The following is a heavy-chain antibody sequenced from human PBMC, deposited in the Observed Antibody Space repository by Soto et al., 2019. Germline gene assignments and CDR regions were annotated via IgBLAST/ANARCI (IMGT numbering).Heavy chain of an antibody. V-gene: IGHV1-3*01. D-gene: IGHD2-15*01. CDR2: INAGNGNT. CDR3: ARLRGVDCSGGRCYYYYYGMDV. J-gene: IGHJ6*02. Sequence: ASVKVSCKASGYTFTSYAMHWVRQAPGQRLEWMGWINAGNGNTKYSQKFQGRVTITRDTSASTAYMELSSLRSEDTAVYYCARLRGVDCSGGRCYYYYYGMDVWGQGTTVTVSS. CDR1: GYTFTSYA.